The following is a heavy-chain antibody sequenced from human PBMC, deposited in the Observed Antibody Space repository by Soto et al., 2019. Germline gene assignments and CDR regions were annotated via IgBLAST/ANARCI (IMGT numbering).Heavy chain of an antibody. D-gene: IGHD1-7*01. Sequence: QITLKESGPTLVKPTQTLTLTCTFSGFSLSTSGVGVGWIRQPPGKALEWLALIYWDDDKRYSPSLKSRLTITNDTSKNQVVLTMTNMDTVDTATYYCAHARYNWNYGGSAPLYNWFEPWGQGTLVTVSS. V-gene: IGHV2-5*02. J-gene: IGHJ5*02. CDR2: IYWDDDK. CDR3: AHARYNWNYGGSAPLYNWFEP. CDR1: GFSLSTSGVG.